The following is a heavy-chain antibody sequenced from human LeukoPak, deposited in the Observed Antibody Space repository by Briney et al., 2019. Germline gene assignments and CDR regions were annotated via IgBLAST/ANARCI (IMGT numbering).Heavy chain of an antibody. CDR1: GGSVTGGGYY. Sequence: PSETLSLTCSVSGGSVTGGGYYWSWMRQHPGKGLEWIGFASYSGGTYYNPSLMSRITISVDRSQNQFSLRMRDVTAADTAVYYCAKVLRGTGNWFDPWGQGTLVTVSS. CDR3: AKVLRGTGNWFDP. D-gene: IGHD3-16*01. V-gene: IGHV4-31*03. CDR2: ASYSGGT. J-gene: IGHJ5*02.